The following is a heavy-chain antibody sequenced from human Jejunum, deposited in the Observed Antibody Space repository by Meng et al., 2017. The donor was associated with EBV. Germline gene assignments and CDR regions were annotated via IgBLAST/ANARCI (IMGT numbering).Heavy chain of an antibody. Sequence: QLQLQESRPGLVKPSGTLSLTCAVSTYVTSSYEWWSWVRQPPGKGLEWLGEINQVGSTYYNPSLKIRVTISIDTSKRQFSLRLNSMTAADTAVYYCARASSERLLDYWGQGTLVTVSS. V-gene: IGHV4-4*02. D-gene: IGHD1-14*01. CDR1: TYVTSSYEW. J-gene: IGHJ4*02. CDR2: INQVGST. CDR3: ARASSERLLDY.